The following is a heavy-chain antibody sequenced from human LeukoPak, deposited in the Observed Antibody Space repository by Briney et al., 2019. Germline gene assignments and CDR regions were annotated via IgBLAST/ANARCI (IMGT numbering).Heavy chain of an antibody. CDR1: GFTFSNYW. Sequence: PGGSLRLSCVASGFTFSNYWMHWVRQAPGKGLVWVSRINSDGINTSYADSVKGRFTISRDNAKNTLNLQMNSLGAEDTAVYYCARDLGQYYDTSDNWFDPWGQGTLVTVSS. D-gene: IGHD3-22*01. CDR3: ARDLGQYYDTSDNWFDP. CDR2: INSDGINT. J-gene: IGHJ5*02. V-gene: IGHV3-74*01.